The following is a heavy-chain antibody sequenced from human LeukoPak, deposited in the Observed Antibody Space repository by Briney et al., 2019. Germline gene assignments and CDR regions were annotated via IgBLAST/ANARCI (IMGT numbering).Heavy chain of an antibody. D-gene: IGHD2/OR15-2a*01. CDR3: ARDQGTTFFDFYYYGMDV. V-gene: IGHV1-2*02. Sequence: ASVKVSCKASGYTFTGYYMHWVREAPGQGREWRGGINPNSGGTNYAQKFQGRVTMTRDTSISTAYMELTRLRSDDTAVYYCARDQGTTFFDFYYYGMDVWGQGTTVTVSS. J-gene: IGHJ6*02. CDR1: GYTFTGYY. CDR2: INPNSGGT.